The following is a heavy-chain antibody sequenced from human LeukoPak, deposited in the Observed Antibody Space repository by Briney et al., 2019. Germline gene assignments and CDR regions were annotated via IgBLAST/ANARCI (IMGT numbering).Heavy chain of an antibody. CDR1: GFTFSNYW. CDR2: INQDGSVN. V-gene: IGHV3-7*02. CDR3: ARSRYTGSHFDY. Sequence: PGGSLRLSCSVSGFTFSNYWMSWVRQAPGKGLEWVANINQDGSVNYYADSVKGRFTFSRDNAKNTVYLQMNSLRAEDTAVYYCARSRYTGSHFDYWGQGTLVTVSS. J-gene: IGHJ4*02. D-gene: IGHD1-26*01.